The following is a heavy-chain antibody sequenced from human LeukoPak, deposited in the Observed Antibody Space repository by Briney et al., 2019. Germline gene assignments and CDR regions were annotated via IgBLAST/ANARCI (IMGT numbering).Heavy chain of an antibody. CDR1: GFTFSDSA. CDR2: ISASGVST. CDR3: TTAQIWFGEDF. V-gene: IGHV3-23*01. D-gene: IGHD3-10*01. J-gene: IGHJ4*02. Sequence: PGGSLRLSCAASGFTFSDSAMTWVRQAPGKGLEWVSLISASGVSTYYADSVKGRFTISRDNSNTTLYLQMGSLRAGDTAVYYCTTAQIWFGEDFWGQGTLVTVSS.